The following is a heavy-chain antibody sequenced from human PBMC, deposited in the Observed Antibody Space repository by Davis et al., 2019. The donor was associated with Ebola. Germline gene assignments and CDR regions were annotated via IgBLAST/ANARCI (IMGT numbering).Heavy chain of an antibody. D-gene: IGHD7-27*01. J-gene: IGHJ4*02. CDR3: ARDSLTGTLYYFDY. V-gene: IGHV3-48*01. Sequence: PGGSLRLSCAASGFPFNSWSLNWVRQAPGKGLEWLSYIARDSSTQYYADSVRGRFTISRDNSKNTLYLQMNSLRAEDTAVYYCARDSLTGTLYYFDYWGQGTLVTVSS. CDR2: IARDSSTQ. CDR1: GFPFNSWS.